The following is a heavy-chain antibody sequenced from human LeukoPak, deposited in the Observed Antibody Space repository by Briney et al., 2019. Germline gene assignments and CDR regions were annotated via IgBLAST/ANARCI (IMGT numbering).Heavy chain of an antibody. CDR1: GFTFSSYW. D-gene: IGHD3-22*01. CDR2: IKQDGSEK. J-gene: IGHJ4*02. CDR3: ARGGGNYYDSSGQDFDY. Sequence: GGSLRLSCAASGFTFSSYWMSWVRQAPGKGLEWVANIKQDGSEKYYVDSVKGRFTISRDNAKNSLYLQMNSLRAEDTAVYYCARGGGNYYDSSGQDFDYWGQGTLVTVSS. V-gene: IGHV3-7*01.